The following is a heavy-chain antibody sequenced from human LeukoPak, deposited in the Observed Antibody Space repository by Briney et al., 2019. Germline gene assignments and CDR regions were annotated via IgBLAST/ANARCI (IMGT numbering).Heavy chain of an antibody. CDR3: ARDGYCSGGSCLQAKYYYYYGMDV. CDR2: IIPIFGIA. V-gene: IGHV1-69*04. CDR1: GGTFSSYA. D-gene: IGHD2-15*01. Sequence: SVKVSCKASGGTFSSYAISWVRQAPGQGLEWMGRIIPIFGIANYAQKFQGRVTITADKSTSTAYMELSSLRPEDTAVYYCARDGYCSGGSCLQAKYYYYYGMDVWGQGTTVTVSS. J-gene: IGHJ6*02.